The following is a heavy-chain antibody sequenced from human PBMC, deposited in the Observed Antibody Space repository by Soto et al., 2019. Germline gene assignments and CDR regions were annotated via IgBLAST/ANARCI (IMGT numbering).Heavy chain of an antibody. J-gene: IGHJ4*02. CDR3: ARGDYYGSGSYYRLYYFDY. Sequence: QVQLQESGPGLVKPSQTLSLTCTVSGGSISSGGYYWSWIRQHPGKGQEWIGYIYYSGSTYYNPSLKSLVTISVATSTNQCALKLSSGTAADTAVYYCARGDYYGSGSYYRLYYFDYWVQGTLVTVSS. CDR1: GGSISSGGYY. D-gene: IGHD3-10*01. CDR2: IYYSGST. V-gene: IGHV4-31*01.